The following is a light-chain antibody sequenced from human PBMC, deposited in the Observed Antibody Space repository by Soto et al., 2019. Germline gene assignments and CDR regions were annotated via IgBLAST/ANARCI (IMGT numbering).Light chain of an antibody. CDR2: GDD. V-gene: IGLV1-40*01. CDR3: QSYDSSLSALV. CDR1: SSNIGAVYD. Sequence: QSVLTQPPSVSGAPRQRVTISCTGSSSNIGAVYDVHWYQQLPGTAPKLLISGDDNRPSGVPDRFSGSKSGTSASLAITGLQAEDEADYYCQSYDSSLSALVFGGGTKLTVL. J-gene: IGLJ2*01.